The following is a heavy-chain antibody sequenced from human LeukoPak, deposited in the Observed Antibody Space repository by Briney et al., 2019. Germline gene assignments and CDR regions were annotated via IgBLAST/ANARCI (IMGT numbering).Heavy chain of an antibody. J-gene: IGHJ4*02. CDR1: GGSISSRSYY. Sequence: SETLSLTCTVSGGSISSRSYYWGWIRQPPGERPDWIGRMSYSGTTYYTPSFNSRVTMSVDTSENQFSLRLSSVTAADTAVYYCARQMTVGWTDEGPFDNWGQGALVTVPS. D-gene: IGHD1-1*01. CDR3: ARQMTVGWTDEGPFDN. CDR2: MSYSGTT. V-gene: IGHV4-39*01.